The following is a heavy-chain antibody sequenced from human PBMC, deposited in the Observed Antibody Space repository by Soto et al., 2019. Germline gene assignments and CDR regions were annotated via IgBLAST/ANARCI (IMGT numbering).Heavy chain of an antibody. Sequence: QVQLVQSGAEVKKPGSSVKVSCKASGGTFSSYAISWVRQAPGQGLEWMGGIIPIFGTANYAEKFQGRVTSAADKSTSTAYMGLSSLRSEDTAVYYCASHHVYGDYVEYYFDYWGEGTLVTVSS. CDR1: GGTFSSYA. J-gene: IGHJ4*02. V-gene: IGHV1-69*06. D-gene: IGHD4-17*01. CDR3: ASHHVYGDYVEYYFDY. CDR2: IIPIFGTA.